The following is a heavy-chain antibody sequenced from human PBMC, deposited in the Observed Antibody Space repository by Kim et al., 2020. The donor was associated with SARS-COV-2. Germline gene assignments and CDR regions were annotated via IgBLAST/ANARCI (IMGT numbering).Heavy chain of an antibody. CDR1: GGSISSSNW. Sequence: SETLSLTCAVSGGSISSSNWWSWVRQPPGKGLEWIGEIYHSGSTNYNPSLKSRVTISVDKSKNQFSLKLSSVTAADTAVYYCARDTRSRSSSWLNYAFDIWGQGTMVTVSS. V-gene: IGHV4-4*02. J-gene: IGHJ3*02. CDR3: ARDTRSRSSSWLNYAFDI. CDR2: IYHSGST. D-gene: IGHD6-13*01.